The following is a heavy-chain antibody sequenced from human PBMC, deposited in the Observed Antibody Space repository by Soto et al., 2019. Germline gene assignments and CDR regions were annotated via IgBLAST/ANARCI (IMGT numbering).Heavy chain of an antibody. J-gene: IGHJ6*02. Sequence: ASVKVSCKASGFTFIRSAVQWVRQARGQRLEWVGWIVVASGNTNYAQTFQDRVTITRDMSTSTAYMDLRGLRSEDTAVYYCAADPMPTSYYNYDMDVWGQGTTVTV. V-gene: IGHV1-58*01. CDR3: AADPMPTSYYNYDMDV. D-gene: IGHD3-10*01. CDR1: GFTFIRSA. CDR2: IVVASGNT.